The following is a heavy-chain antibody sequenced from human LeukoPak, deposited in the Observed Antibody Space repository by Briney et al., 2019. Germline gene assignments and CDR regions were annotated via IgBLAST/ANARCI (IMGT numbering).Heavy chain of an antibody. CDR2: INHSGST. J-gene: IGHJ6*03. V-gene: IGHV4-34*01. Sequence: PSETLSLTCAVYGGSFSGYYWSWIRQPPGKGLEWIGEINHSGSTNYNPSLKSRVTISVDTSKNQFSLKLSSVTAADTAVYYCASGTTIHYDFWSGYYEYYYYMDVWGKGTTVTVSS. D-gene: IGHD3-3*01. CDR1: GGSFSGYY. CDR3: ASGTTIHYDFWSGYYEYYYYMDV.